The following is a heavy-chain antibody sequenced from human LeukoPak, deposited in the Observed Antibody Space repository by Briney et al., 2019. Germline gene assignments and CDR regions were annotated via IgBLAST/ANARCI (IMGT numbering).Heavy chain of an antibody. J-gene: IGHJ5*02. Sequence: SVKVSCKASGGTFSSYAISWVRQAPGQGLEWMGGIIPIFGTANYAQKFQGRVTITTDESTSTAYMELSSLRSEDTAVYYCATDRTLNANWFDPWGQGTLVTVSS. CDR3: ATDRTLNANWFDP. V-gene: IGHV1-69*05. CDR1: GGTFSSYA. D-gene: IGHD1-14*01. CDR2: IIPIFGTA.